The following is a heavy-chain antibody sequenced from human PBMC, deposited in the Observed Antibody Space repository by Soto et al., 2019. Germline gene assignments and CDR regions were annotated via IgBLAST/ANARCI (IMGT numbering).Heavy chain of an antibody. CDR2: ISYDGSNK. CDR3: ARDRSIAARFYYYGMDV. Sequence: GGSLRLSCAASGFTFSSYAMHWVRQAPGKGLEWVAVISYDGSNKYYADSVKGRFTISRGNSKNTLYLQMNSLRAEDTAVYYCARDRSIAARFYYYGMDVWGQGTTVTVSS. CDR1: GFTFSSYA. D-gene: IGHD6-6*01. V-gene: IGHV3-30-3*01. J-gene: IGHJ6*02.